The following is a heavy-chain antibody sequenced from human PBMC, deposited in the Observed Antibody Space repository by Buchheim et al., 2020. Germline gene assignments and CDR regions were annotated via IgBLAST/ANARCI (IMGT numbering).Heavy chain of an antibody. CDR2: INPDGSST. CDR3: ARDLAPSGSGWYMPLIHFYHYGMDT. V-gene: IGHV3-74*01. D-gene: IGHD6-19*01. CDR1: GFTFSNYW. Sequence: EVQLVESGGGLVQPGGSLRLSCAASGFTFSNYWMYWVRQAPGKGLVWVSRINPDGSSTNYADSVKGRFTISRDNAKNTVYLQMNSLRVNDTAAYYCARDLAPSGSGWYMPLIHFYHYGMDTWGQGTT. J-gene: IGHJ6*02.